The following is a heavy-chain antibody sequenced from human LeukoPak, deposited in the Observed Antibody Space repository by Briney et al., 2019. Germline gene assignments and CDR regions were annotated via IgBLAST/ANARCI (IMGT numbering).Heavy chain of an antibody. V-gene: IGHV3-74*01. J-gene: IGHJ4*01. Sequence: PGGSLRLSCAAPGFTISGYWMHWVRPAPGKGRVWGSRISGDGSITAYADSVKGRFTISRDNAKNTLYLQMNSLRAEDTAVYYCARGRAGNYYNHNDYWGQGTLVTVSS. CDR3: ARGRAGNYYNHNDY. CDR2: ISGDGSIT. D-gene: IGHD3-10*01. CDR1: GFTISGYW.